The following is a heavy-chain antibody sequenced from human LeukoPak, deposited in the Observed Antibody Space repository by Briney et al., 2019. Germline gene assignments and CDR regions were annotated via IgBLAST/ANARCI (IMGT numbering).Heavy chain of an antibody. CDR1: DFTFSNYA. CDR2: ISGSGGST. D-gene: IGHD2/OR15-2a*01. Sequence: GGSLRLSCAASDFTFSNYAMSWVRQAPGKGLEWVSAISGSGGSTHYVDAVKGRFTISRDNSKNTLLLQMNNLSAEDTAIYYCAKDRLPAGPFYFFDPWGQGTLVTVAS. J-gene: IGHJ5*02. V-gene: IGHV3-23*01. CDR3: AKDRLPAGPFYFFDP.